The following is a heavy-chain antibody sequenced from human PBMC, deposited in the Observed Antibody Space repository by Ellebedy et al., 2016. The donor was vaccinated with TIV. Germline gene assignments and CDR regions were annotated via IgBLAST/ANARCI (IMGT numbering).Heavy chain of an antibody. D-gene: IGHD4-17*01. J-gene: IGHJ4*02. V-gene: IGHV3-48*02. Sequence: GGSLRLSXAASGFTFSSYNMNWVRQAPGKGLEWVSYIFSGGTTKYYADSVKGRFTISRDNAKSSLYLQMNSLRDEDTAMYYCARYGDYVWDLKTDYWGQGTLVTVSS. CDR3: ARYGDYVWDLKTDY. CDR1: GFTFSSYN. CDR2: IFSGGTTK.